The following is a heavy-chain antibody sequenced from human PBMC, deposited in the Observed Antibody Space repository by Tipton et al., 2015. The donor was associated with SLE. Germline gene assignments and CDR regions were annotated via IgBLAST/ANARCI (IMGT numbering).Heavy chain of an antibody. D-gene: IGHD1-7*01. V-gene: IGHV4-59*01. Sequence: TLSLTCTVSGSSISTYFWSWIRQPPGKGLEWIGYISYSGSTKYDPSLKNRVTISVDTSKNQISLKVNSVTAADTAVYYCARAPQGISGTTRWFDFWGQGTQVTVAS. CDR1: GSSISTYF. J-gene: IGHJ5*01. CDR2: ISYSGST. CDR3: ARAPQGISGTTRWFDF.